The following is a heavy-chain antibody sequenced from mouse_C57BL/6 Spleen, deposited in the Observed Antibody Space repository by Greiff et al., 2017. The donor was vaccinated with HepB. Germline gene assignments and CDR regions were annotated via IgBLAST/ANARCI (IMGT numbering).Heavy chain of an antibody. V-gene: IGHV5-6*01. D-gene: IGHD3-2*02. Sequence: DVQLVESGGDLVKPGGSLKLSCAASGFTFSSYGMSWVRQTPDKRLEWVATISSGGSYTYYPDSVKGRFTISRDNAKNTLYLQMSSLKSEDTAMYYCARGGAKATAYWGQGTLVTVSA. CDR1: GFTFSSYG. CDR2: ISSGGSYT. J-gene: IGHJ3*01. CDR3: ARGGAKATAY.